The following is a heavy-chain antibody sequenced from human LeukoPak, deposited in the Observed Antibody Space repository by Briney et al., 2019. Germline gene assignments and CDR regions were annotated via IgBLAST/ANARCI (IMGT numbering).Heavy chain of an antibody. V-gene: IGHV4-59*01. CDR3: ARDPRGYSGYDQPN. J-gene: IGHJ4*02. D-gene: IGHD5-12*01. Sequence: PSETLSLTCTVSGGSISSYYWSWIRQPPGKGLEWIGYIYYSGSTNYNPSLKSRVTISVDTSKNQFSLKLSSVTAADTAVYYCARDPRGYSGYDQPNWGQGTLVTVSS. CDR1: GGSISSYY. CDR2: IYYSGST.